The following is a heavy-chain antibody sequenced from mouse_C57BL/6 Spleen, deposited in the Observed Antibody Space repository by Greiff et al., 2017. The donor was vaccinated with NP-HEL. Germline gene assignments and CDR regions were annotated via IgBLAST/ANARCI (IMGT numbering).Heavy chain of an antibody. J-gene: IGHJ4*01. CDR3: ARDYYDYDGGYAMDY. D-gene: IGHD2-4*01. Sequence: EVQGVESEGGLVQPGSSMKLSCTASGFTFSDYYMAWVRQVPETGLEWVANINYDGSSTYYLDSLKSRFIISRDNAKNILYLQMSSLKSEDTATYYCARDYYDYDGGYAMDYWGQGTSVTVSS. V-gene: IGHV5-16*01. CDR1: GFTFSDYY. CDR2: INYDGSST.